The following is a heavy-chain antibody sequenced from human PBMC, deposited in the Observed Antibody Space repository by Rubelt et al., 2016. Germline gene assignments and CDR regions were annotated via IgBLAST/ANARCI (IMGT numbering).Heavy chain of an antibody. CDR2: IYYSGST. D-gene: IGHD6-19*01. V-gene: IGHV4-34*01. Sequence: QVQLQQWGAGLLKPSETLSLTCAVYGGSFSGYYWSWIRQPPGKGLEWIGSIYYSGSTYYNPSLKSRVTISVETSKNQFSLKLSSVTAADTAVYYCASPLPHSSGWLGSVDYRGQGTLVTVSS. J-gene: IGHJ4*02. CDR3: ASPLPHSSGWLGSVDY. CDR1: GGSFSGYY.